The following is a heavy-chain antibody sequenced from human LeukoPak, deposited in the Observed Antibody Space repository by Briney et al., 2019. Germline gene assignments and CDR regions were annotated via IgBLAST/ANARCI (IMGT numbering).Heavy chain of an antibody. D-gene: IGHD2-2*01. CDR1: GFTFSSYA. Sequence: GGSLRLSCAASGFTFSSYAMSWVRQAPGKGLEWVAVISYDGSNKYYADSVKGRFTISRDNSKNTLYLQMNSLRAEDTAVYYCARSSVVPAAYYYYYYGMDVWGQGTTVTVSS. CDR2: ISYDGSNK. CDR3: ARSSVVPAAYYYYYYGMDV. V-gene: IGHV3-30-3*01. J-gene: IGHJ6*02.